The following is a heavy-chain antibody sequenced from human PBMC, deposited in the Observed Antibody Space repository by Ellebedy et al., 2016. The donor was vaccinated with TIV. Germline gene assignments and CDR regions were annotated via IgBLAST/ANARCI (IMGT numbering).Heavy chain of an antibody. CDR3: ARDLGPWRDYCYYGMDV. D-gene: IGHD3-16*01. V-gene: IGHV3-21*01. J-gene: IGHJ6*02. CDR2: ISSSSSYI. CDR1: GFTFSSYS. Sequence: GGSLRLSXAASGFTFSSYSMNWVRQAPGKGLEWVSPISSSSSYIYYADSVKGRFTISRDNAKNSLYLQMNSLRAEDTAVYYCARDLGPWRDYCYYGMDVWGQGTTVTVSS.